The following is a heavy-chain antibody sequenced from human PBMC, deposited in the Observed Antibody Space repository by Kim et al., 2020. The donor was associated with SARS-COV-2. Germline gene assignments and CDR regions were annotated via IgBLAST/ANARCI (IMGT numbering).Heavy chain of an antibody. V-gene: IGHV3-7*03. D-gene: IGHD4-17*01. CDR2: INQEGSKK. Sequence: GGSLRLSCGVSGFTFSNYWMSWVRQAPGKGLEWVANINQEGSKKYYVDSVKGRFTISRDNAKNSFFLQMNSLRVEDTAVYYCARKYTWGDGDYHPLGIDSWGQGILVTVSS. CDR3: ARKYTWGDGDYHPLGIDS. CDR1: GFTFSNYW. J-gene: IGHJ4*02.